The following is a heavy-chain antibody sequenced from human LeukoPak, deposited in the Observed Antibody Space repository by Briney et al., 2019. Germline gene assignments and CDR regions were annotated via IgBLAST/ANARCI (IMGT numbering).Heavy chain of an antibody. CDR1: GGTFSCYA. V-gene: IGHV1-69*04. CDR3: ARLGSGSGED. Sequence: GSSVKVSCKASGGTFSCYAISWVRQAPGQGLEWMGRIIPILGIANYAQKFQGRVTITADKSTSTAYMELSSLRSEDTAVYYCARLGSGSGEDWGQGTLVTVSS. J-gene: IGHJ4*02. CDR2: IIPILGIA. D-gene: IGHD1-26*01.